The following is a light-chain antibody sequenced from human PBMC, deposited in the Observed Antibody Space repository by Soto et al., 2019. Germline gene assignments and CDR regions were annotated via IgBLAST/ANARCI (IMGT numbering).Light chain of an antibody. CDR3: QQRSNWSLT. J-gene: IGKJ4*01. Sequence: EIVLTQSPATLSLSTGERATISCRASQSVSSSLAWYQQKPGQAPRLLIYDASNRANGIPARFSGSGSGTGFTLTISSLEPEDFAVYYCQQRSNWSLTFGGGTKVEIK. CDR2: DAS. CDR1: QSVSSS. V-gene: IGKV3-11*01.